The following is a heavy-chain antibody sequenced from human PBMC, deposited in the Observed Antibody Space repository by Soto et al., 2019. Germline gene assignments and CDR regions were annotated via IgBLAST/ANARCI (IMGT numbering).Heavy chain of an antibody. CDR1: GGSVSSGGYY. Sequence: PSETLSLTCTVSGGSVSSGGYYWSWIRQHPGKGLEWIGYIYYSGSTYYNPSLKSRVTISVDTSKNQFSLKLSSVTAADPAVYYCARIKEPSDILTGYLAFDIWGQGTMVTVSS. CDR3: ARIKEPSDILTGYLAFDI. CDR2: IYYSGST. V-gene: IGHV4-31*03. J-gene: IGHJ3*02. D-gene: IGHD3-9*01.